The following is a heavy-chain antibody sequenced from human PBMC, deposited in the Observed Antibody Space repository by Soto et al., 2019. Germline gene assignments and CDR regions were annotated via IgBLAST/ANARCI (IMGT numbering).Heavy chain of an antibody. V-gene: IGHV3-48*03. Sequence: GGSLRLSCAASGFTFSSYEMNWVRQAPGKGLEWVSYIRNSGSTIFYADSVKGRFTISRDISKNTLYLQMNSLRAADTAVYYCAREGGDIYYYAMDVWGQGTTVTVSS. CDR2: IRNSGSTI. CDR3: AREGGDIYYYAMDV. D-gene: IGHD2-15*01. J-gene: IGHJ6*02. CDR1: GFTFSSYE.